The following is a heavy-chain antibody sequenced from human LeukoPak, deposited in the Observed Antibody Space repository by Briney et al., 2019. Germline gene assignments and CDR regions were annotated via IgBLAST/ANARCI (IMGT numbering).Heavy chain of an antibody. CDR2: IIPIFGTA. D-gene: IGHD2-15*01. CDR1: GGTFSSYA. V-gene: IGHV1-69*01. CDR3: ARGHCSGGSCYDY. J-gene: IGHJ4*02. Sequence: SVKVSCKASGGTFSSYAISWVRQAPGQGLEWMGGIIPIFGTANYAQEFQGRVTITADESTSTAYMELSSLRSEDTAVYYCARGHCSGGSCYDYWGQGTLVTVSS.